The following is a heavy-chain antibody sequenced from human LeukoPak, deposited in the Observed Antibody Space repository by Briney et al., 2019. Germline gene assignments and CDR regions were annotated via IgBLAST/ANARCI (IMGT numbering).Heavy chain of an antibody. J-gene: IGHJ5*02. CDR3: ARVPPSGNWFDP. CDR1: GYTFTSYD. D-gene: IGHD6-6*01. V-gene: IGHV1-8*01. CDR2: MNPNSGNT. Sequence: ASMKVSCKASGYTFTSYDINWVRQATGQGLEWMGWMNPNSGNTGYAQKFQGRVTMTRNTSISTAYMELSSLRSEDTAVYYCARVPPSGNWFDPWGQGTLVTVSS.